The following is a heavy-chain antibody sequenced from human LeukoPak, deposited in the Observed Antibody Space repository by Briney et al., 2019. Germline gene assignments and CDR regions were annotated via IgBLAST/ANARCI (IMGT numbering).Heavy chain of an antibody. CDR2: IRYDGSNK. CDR3: AKADCSSTSCYLFDY. CDR1: GFTFSSYG. J-gene: IGHJ4*02. V-gene: IGHV3-30*02. Sequence: TGGSLRLSCAASGFTFSSYGMHWVRQAPGKGLEWVAFIRYDGSNKYDADSVKGRFTISRDNSKNTLYLQMNSLRAEDTAVYYCAKADCSSTSCYLFDYWGQGTLVTVSS. D-gene: IGHD2-2*01.